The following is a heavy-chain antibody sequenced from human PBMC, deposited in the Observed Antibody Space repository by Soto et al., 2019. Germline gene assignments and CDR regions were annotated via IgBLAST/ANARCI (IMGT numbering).Heavy chain of an antibody. D-gene: IGHD3-10*01. CDR2: IYHSGST. CDR3: AGRSGNYYY. J-gene: IGHJ4*02. CDR1: GDSISSGGYS. Sequence: QLQLQESSAGLVKPSQTLSLTCAVSGDSISSGGYSWSWIRQPPGKGLEWIGYIYHSGSTYYNPSLKSRVTISIDRSKNQFSLKLSSVTAADTAVYYCAGRSGNYYYWGQGTLVTVSS. V-gene: IGHV4-30-2*01.